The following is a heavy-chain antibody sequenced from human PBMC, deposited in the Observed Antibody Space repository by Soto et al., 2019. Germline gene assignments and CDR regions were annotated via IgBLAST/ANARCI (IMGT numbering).Heavy chain of an antibody. V-gene: IGHV3-30*18. Sequence: QVQLVESGGGVVQPGRSLRLSCAASGFTFSNFGMHWVRQAPGKGLEWVAVISYDGSNKYYADSLKGRFTISRDNSKNPVYLQRNRLRAEDTAVYYCANVGRRVVVVPAALDYWGQGTLVTVSS. CDR1: GFTFSNFG. CDR2: ISYDGSNK. D-gene: IGHD2-2*01. J-gene: IGHJ4*02. CDR3: ANVGRRVVVVPAALDY.